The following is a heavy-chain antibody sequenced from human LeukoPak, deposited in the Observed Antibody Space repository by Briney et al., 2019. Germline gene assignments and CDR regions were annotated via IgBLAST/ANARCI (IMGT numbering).Heavy chain of an antibody. Sequence: GGSLRLSCAASGFTFSSYWMSWVRQAPGKGLEWVANIKKDGSEKYYVDSVKGRFTISRDNSKNTLYLQMNSLRAEDTAVYYCAKSVTIFGVVPLYYFDYWGQGTLVTVSS. CDR2: IKKDGSEK. CDR3: AKSVTIFGVVPLYYFDY. D-gene: IGHD3-3*01. V-gene: IGHV3-7*01. J-gene: IGHJ4*02. CDR1: GFTFSSYW.